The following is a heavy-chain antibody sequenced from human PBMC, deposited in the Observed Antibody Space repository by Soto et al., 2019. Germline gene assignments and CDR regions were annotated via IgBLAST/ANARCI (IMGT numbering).Heavy chain of an antibody. V-gene: IGHV3-11*01. D-gene: IGHD6-19*01. CDR2: IGSSESTI. CDR3: ARVGKQWLLAKYFFDY. J-gene: IGHJ4*02. CDR1: GCTFSDYH. Sequence: GGCLRLSCAAAGCTFSDYHRTWMRQAPGKGLEWVSYIGSSESTIYYADSVKGRFTISRDNARNSLYLQMNSLRAEDTAVYYCARVGKQWLLAKYFFDYWGRGTLVTVSS.